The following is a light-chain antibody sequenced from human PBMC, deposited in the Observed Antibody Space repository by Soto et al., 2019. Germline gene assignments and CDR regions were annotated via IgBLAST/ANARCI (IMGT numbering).Light chain of an antibody. CDR1: SSDVGGYNY. CDR3: CSYAGSYTFYV. CDR2: DVS. J-gene: IGLJ1*01. V-gene: IGLV2-11*01. Sequence: QSALTQPRSVSGSPGQSVTISCTGTSSDVGGYNYVSWYQQHPGKVPKLMISDVSKRPSGVPDRFSGSKSGNTASLTISGLQAEDEADYYCCSYAGSYTFYVFGTGTKLTVL.